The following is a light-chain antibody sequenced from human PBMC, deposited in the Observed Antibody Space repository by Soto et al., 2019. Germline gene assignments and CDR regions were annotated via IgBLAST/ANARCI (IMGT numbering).Light chain of an antibody. Sequence: IVLTQSPGPLSLSPGDRAPLSXRASASVTRSYLAWFQREPGXAPRVXXDSXSSRATGIPDRLSGSGSATDFTLTISRLDPEDVAVYYCQQYGSATRTFGQGTKVDIK. V-gene: IGKV3-20*01. J-gene: IGKJ1*01. CDR2: SXS. CDR1: ASVTRSY. CDR3: QQYGSATRT.